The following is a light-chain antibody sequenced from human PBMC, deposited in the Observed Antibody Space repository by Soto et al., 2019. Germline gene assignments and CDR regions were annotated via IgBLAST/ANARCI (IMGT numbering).Light chain of an antibody. V-gene: IGKV3-15*01. J-gene: IGKJ1*01. CDR3: QQNNKWPKT. CDR1: QSVGSD. CDR2: GAS. Sequence: EVVMAQSPATLSLSPGERATLSCRASQSVGSDFAWYQQTPGQAPRLLIYGASTRAAGIPARFSGSGSGTAFTLTTSSLQSEDFEVYYCQQNNKWPKTFGQGTKVEIK.